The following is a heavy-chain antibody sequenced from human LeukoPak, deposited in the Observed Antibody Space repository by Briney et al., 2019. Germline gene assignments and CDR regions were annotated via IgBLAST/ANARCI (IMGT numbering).Heavy chain of an antibody. J-gene: IGHJ4*02. CDR3: ARSSTYCGGDCYYFDY. V-gene: IGHV3-64*01. Sequence: GGSLRLSCAASGFTFSSYAMHWVRQAPGKGLEYVSAISSNGGSAYYANSVKGRFTISRDNSKNTLYLQMGSLRAEDMAVYYCARSSTYCGGDCYYFDYWGQGTLVTVSS. D-gene: IGHD2-21*02. CDR1: GFTFSSYA. CDR2: ISSNGGSA.